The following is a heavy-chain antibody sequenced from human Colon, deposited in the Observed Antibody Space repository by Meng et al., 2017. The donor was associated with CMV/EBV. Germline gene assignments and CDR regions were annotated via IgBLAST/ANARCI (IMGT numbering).Heavy chain of an antibody. CDR2: IGRGSGA. V-gene: IGHV3-23*01. CDR3: ARDRWFTF. J-gene: IGHJ4*02. CDR1: GFTFTRCD. Sequence: ELQLLESGRGLVPPRGSMRLSCSASGFTFTRCDMSWVRPAPGKGLEWVTTIGRGSGANYADSVKGRFTMSRDNSKNTVYLEMNNLRAEDTAIYYCARDRWFTFWGQGVLVTVSS. D-gene: IGHD2-15*01.